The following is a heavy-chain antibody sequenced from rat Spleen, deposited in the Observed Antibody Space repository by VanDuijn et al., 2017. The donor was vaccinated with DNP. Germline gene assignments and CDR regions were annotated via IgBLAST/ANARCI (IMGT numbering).Heavy chain of an antibody. V-gene: IGHV5S10*01. CDR2: IIYDGGGT. CDR3: TTDIDYFHY. CDR1: GFTFSDYN. Sequence: EVQLVESGGGLVQPGRSLKLSCAASGFTFSDYNMAWVRQAPKKGLEWVATIIYDGGGTYYRDSVKGRFTISRDNAKSTLYLQMDSLRSEDTATYYCTTDIDYFHYWGQGVMVTVSS. J-gene: IGHJ2*01.